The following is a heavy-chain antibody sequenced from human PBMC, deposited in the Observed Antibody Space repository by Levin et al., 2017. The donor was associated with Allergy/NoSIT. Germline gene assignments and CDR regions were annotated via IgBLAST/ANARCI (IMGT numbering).Heavy chain of an antibody. CDR1: GDSIIRSHYY. CDR2: IYYGGST. D-gene: IGHD2-15*01. J-gene: IGHJ5*02. CDR3: ARSFCNGGLCGGNNYFDP. V-gene: IGHV4-39*01. Sequence: SETLSLTCTVSGDSIIRSHYYWGWIRQPPGKGLEWIGSIYYGGSTYYNPSLKSRVTISVDTSKNLFSLKLSYVTAADTAIYSCARSFCNGGLCGGNNYFDPWGQGTLVSVSS.